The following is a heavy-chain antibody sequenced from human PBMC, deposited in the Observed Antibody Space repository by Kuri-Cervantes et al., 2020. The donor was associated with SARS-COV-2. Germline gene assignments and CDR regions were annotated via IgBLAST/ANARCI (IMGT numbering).Heavy chain of an antibody. CDR2: IYDDDTT. J-gene: IGHJ5*02. CDR3: AKGGNRDNWFDP. D-gene: IGHD1-14*01. Sequence: GGSLRLSCAGSGFIFSSYYMNWVRLAPGKRLEWVSIIYDDDTTDYADSVKGRFTISRDNSKNTLYLQMNSLRAEDTAVYYCAKGGNRDNWFDPWGQGTLVTVSS. V-gene: IGHV3-53*01. CDR1: GFIFSSYY.